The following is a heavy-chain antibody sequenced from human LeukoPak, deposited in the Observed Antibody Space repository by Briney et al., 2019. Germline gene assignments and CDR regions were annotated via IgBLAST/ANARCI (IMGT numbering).Heavy chain of an antibody. CDR3: ARDPGGWSFGS. Sequence: GGSLRLSCAASGFTFSSYGMHWVRQAPGKGLEWVAVIWYDGSKTYYADSVKGRFTISRDDSKSTVYLQMNSLRAEDTAVYYSARDPGGWSFGSWGQGTLVTVSS. D-gene: IGHD6-19*01. CDR1: GFTFSSYG. CDR2: IWYDGSKT. J-gene: IGHJ4*02. V-gene: IGHV3-33*01.